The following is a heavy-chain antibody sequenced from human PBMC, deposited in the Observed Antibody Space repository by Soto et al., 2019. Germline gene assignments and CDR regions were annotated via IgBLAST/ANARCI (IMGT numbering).Heavy chain of an antibody. Sequence: LLESGGGFVQPGGSLRLSCVASGFTFSTYPMSWVRQAPGKGLEWVSGISDSGGSTYYADSVKGRFTISSDKSTNTLYLQMNSLRDEDTAVYYCAKVSSRWSTFDYWGQGTLVTVSS. CDR2: ISDSGGST. CDR3: AKVSSRWSTFDY. D-gene: IGHD6-13*01. J-gene: IGHJ4*02. CDR1: GFTFSTYP. V-gene: IGHV3-23*01.